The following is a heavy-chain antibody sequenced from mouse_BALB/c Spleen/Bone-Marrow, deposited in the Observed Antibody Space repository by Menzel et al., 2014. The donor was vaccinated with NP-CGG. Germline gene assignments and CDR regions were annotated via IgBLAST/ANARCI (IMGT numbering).Heavy chain of an antibody. CDR3: ARRNGNFRYYAMDY. V-gene: IGHV2-2*01. CDR2: MWSGGST. Sequence: LKLQESGPGLVQPSQSLSITCTVSGFSLTTYDVVWVRQSPGKGLEWLGVMWSGGSTDYNAAFISRLSINKDNSKSQVFFKMNNLQAYDTAIYYCARRNGNFRYYAMDYWGQGTSVTVSS. J-gene: IGHJ4*01. D-gene: IGHD2-1*01. CDR1: GFSLTTYD.